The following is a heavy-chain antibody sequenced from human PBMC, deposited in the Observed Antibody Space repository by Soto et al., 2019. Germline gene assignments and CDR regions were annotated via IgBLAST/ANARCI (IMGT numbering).Heavy chain of an antibody. J-gene: IGHJ4*02. Sequence: SETLSLTCTVSGGSISRGGYYWSWIRQHPGKGLEWIGYIYYSGSTYYNPSLKSRVTISVDTSKNQFSLKLSSVTAADTAVYYCARVVTSGTTLRLYFLDYTAQGSLV. CDR1: GGSISRGGYY. D-gene: IGHD4-17*01. CDR2: IYYSGST. V-gene: IGHV4-31*03. CDR3: ARVVTSGTTLRLYFLDY.